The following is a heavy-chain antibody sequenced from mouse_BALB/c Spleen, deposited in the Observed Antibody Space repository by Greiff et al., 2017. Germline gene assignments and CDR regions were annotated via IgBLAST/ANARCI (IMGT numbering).Heavy chain of an antibody. CDR3: AREDYRCAWFAY. V-gene: IGHV3-6*02. CDR1: GYSITSGYY. J-gene: IGHJ3*01. Sequence: EVQLQESGPGLVKPSQSLSLTCTVTGYSITSGYYWNWIRQFPGNKLEWMGYISYDGSNNYNPSLKNRISITRDTSKNQFFLKLNSVTTEDTATYYCAREDYRCAWFAYWGQGTLVTVSA. CDR2: ISYDGSN. D-gene: IGHD2-14*01.